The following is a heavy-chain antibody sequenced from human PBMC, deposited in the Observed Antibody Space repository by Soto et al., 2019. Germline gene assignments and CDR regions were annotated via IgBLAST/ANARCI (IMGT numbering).Heavy chain of an antibody. CDR2: MHYSGST. J-gene: IGHJ6*02. CDR3: ARLTDYGFPYYYYGMDV. Sequence: SETLSLTCSVSGDSVNSGSYYWRWIRQPPGKGLEWIGYMHYSGSTNYNPSLMSRVTISEDTSKNQFSLKLSSVTAADTAVYYCARLTDYGFPYYYYGMDVWGQGTTVTVSS. CDR1: GDSVNSGSYY. V-gene: IGHV4-61*01. D-gene: IGHD3-16*01.